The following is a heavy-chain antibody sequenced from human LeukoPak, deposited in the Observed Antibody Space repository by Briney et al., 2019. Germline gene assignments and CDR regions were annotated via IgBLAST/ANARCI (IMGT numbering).Heavy chain of an antibody. CDR1: GDSVSSNSVA. V-gene: IGHV6-1*01. Sequence: SQTLSLTCAISGDSVSSNSVAWNWIRLSPSRGLEWLGRTYYRSKWFYDYAVSVKSRITINPVTSKNQFSLQLNSVTPEDTAVYYCAGTGSYFRFWDQGTLVTVSS. D-gene: IGHD1-26*01. CDR3: AGTGSYFRF. J-gene: IGHJ4*02. CDR2: TYYRSKWFY.